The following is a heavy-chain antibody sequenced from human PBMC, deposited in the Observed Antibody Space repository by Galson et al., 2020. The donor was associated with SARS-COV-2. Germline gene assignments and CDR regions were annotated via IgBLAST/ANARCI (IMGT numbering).Heavy chain of an antibody. V-gene: IGHV4-59*08. CDR1: GGSISTSY. J-gene: IGHJ3*02. CDR2: ISYIGST. D-gene: IGHD3-22*01. CDR3: ASPGHYYDISVATAFDI. Sequence: ETSETLSLTCTVSGGSISTSYWGWIRQPPGRGLEWIGHISYIGSTNYNPSLKSRGTISLDRSKNQFSLKLSSVTAADTAVYYCASPGHYYDISVATAFDIWGQGTMVTVSS.